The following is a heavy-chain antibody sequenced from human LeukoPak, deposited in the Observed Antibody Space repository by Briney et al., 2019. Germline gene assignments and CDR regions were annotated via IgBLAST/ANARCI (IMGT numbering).Heavy chain of an antibody. CDR2: IYSGGST. V-gene: IGHV3-53*01. J-gene: IGHJ4*02. CDR1: GFTVSSNY. D-gene: IGHD1-26*01. Sequence: GGPLRPSCAASGFTVSSNYMSWVRQAPGKGLEWVSVIYSGGSTYYADSVKGRFTISRDNSKNTLYLQMNSLRAEDTAVYYCARVRSGVDYWGQGTLVTVSS. CDR3: ARVRSGVDY.